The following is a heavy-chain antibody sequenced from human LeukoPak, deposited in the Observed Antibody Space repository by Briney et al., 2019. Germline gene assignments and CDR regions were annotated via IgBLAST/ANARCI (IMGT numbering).Heavy chain of an antibody. CDR1: GYTFTGYY. D-gene: IGHD2-15*01. CDR3: ARGRHCSGGSCYWWDRPFDY. CDR2: INPNSGGT. J-gene: IGHJ4*02. V-gene: IGHV1-2*06. Sequence: GASVKVSCKASGYTFTGYYMHWVRQAPGQGLEWMGRINPNSGGTNYAQKFQGRVTMTRDTSISTAYMELSRLRSEDTAVYYCARGRHCSGGSCYWWDRPFDYWGQGTLVTVSS.